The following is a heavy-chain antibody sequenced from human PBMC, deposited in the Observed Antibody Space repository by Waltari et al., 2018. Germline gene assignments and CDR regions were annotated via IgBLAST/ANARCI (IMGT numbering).Heavy chain of an antibody. CDR3: AKARYGDDDAFDI. Sequence: EVQLLESGGGLVQPGGSLRLSCAASGFTFSSYAMSWVRQAPGKGLEWVAAISGSGGSTYYADSVKGRFTISRDNSKNTLYLQMNSLRAEDTAVYYCAKARYGDDDAFDIWGQGTMVTVSS. CDR1: GFTFSSYA. D-gene: IGHD4-17*01. J-gene: IGHJ3*02. V-gene: IGHV3-23*01. CDR2: ISGSGGST.